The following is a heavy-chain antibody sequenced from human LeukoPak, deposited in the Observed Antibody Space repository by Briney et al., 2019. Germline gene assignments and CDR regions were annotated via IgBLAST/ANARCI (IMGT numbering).Heavy chain of an antibody. J-gene: IGHJ6*03. V-gene: IGHV4-4*07. D-gene: IGHD5-18*01. CDR1: GGSISSYY. CDR2: IYTSGST. CDR3: AREESGYSYSGYYYYYMDV. Sequence: SETLSLTCTVSGGSISSYYWSWIRQPAGKGLEWIGRIYTSGSTNYNPSLKSRVTMSVDTSKNQFSLKLSSVTAADTAVYYCAREESGYSYSGYYYYYMDVWGKGTTVTVSS.